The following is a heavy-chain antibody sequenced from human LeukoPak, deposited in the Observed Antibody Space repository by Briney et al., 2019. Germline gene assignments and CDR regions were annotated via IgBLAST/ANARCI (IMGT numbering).Heavy chain of an antibody. D-gene: IGHD5-18*01. J-gene: IGHJ4*02. Sequence: APVKVSCKASGGTFSSYAISWVRQAPGQGLEWMGGIIPIFGTANYAQKFQGRVTITADESTSTAYMELSSLRSEDTAVYYCARGIQLWLNYFDYWGQGTLVTVSS. V-gene: IGHV1-69*13. CDR2: IIPIFGTA. CDR1: GGTFSSYA. CDR3: ARGIQLWLNYFDY.